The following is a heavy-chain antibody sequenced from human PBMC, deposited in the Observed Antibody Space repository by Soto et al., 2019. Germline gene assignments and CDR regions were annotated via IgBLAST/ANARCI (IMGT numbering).Heavy chain of an antibody. D-gene: IGHD3-16*01. CDR2: ISSSSRHI. V-gene: IGHV3-21*01. J-gene: IGHJ3*02. CDR1: GFIFCSYT. Sequence: EVQLVESGGAREKPGGSLRLFCAALGFIFCSYTVHWVRESPGEGLEWVSHISSSSRHIYYADSVKGRFTISRDNAKTSLYLQMNSLRAEDTAVYYCARDRGGDLKAFDIWGQGTMVTVSS. CDR3: ARDRGGDLKAFDI.